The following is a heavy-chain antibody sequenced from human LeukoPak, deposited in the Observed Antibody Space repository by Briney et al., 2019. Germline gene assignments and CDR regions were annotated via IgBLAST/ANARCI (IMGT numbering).Heavy chain of an antibody. V-gene: IGHV3-7*01. CDR2: IKEDGSEK. CDR3: GVTIAVGY. CDR1: GFNFSGYW. Sequence: GGSLRLSCAASGFNFSGYWMTWVRQAPGKGLEWVANIKEDGSEKHYVDSVKGRFTISRDNAKNSLYLEMNTLRLEDMAVYYCGVTIAVGYWGQGSLVTVSS. D-gene: IGHD6-19*01. J-gene: IGHJ4*02.